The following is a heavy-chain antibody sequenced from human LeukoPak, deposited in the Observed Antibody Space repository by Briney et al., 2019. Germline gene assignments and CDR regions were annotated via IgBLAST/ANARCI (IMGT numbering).Heavy chain of an antibody. CDR3: ARDLGRDGHRGLDY. D-gene: IGHD5-24*01. Sequence: SVKVSCKASGGTFSSYAISWVRQAPGQGLEWMGGIIPIFGTANYAQKFQGRVTITTDESTSTAYMELSSLRSEDTAVYYCARDLGRDGHRGLDYRGQGTLVTVSS. V-gene: IGHV1-69*05. J-gene: IGHJ4*02. CDR2: IIPIFGTA. CDR1: GGTFSSYA.